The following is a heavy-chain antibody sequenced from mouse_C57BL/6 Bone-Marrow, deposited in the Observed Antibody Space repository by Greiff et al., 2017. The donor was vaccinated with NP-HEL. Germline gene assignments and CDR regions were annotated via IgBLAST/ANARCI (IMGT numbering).Heavy chain of an antibody. D-gene: IGHD1-1*01. V-gene: IGHV1-81*01. CDR1: GYTFTSYG. CDR2: IYPRSGNT. CDR3: AKFITTVVAPSWYAMDY. J-gene: IGHJ4*01. Sequence: QVQLQQSGAELARPGASVKLSCKASGYTFTSYGISWVKQRTGQGLAWIGEIYPRSGNTYYNEKFKGKATLTAGKSSSTAYMELRSLTSEDSAVYFCAKFITTVVAPSWYAMDYWGQGTSVTVSS.